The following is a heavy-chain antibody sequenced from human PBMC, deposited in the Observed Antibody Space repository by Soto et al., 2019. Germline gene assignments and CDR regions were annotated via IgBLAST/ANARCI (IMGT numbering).Heavy chain of an antibody. J-gene: IGHJ4*02. D-gene: IGHD3-16*01. CDR3: ATDSPLLPTVMISSGRSAFDY. CDR2: IILIFGSG. Sequence: QVQLVQSGAEVKKPGSSVKVSCKASGGTFSPYAISWVRQAPGQGLEWVGGIILIFGSGGYAQKFQGRVTITPNKPTSTAYMELSSLSSEYTATYYCATDSPLLPTVMISSGRSAFDYWGQGTLVTVSS. V-gene: IGHV1-69*06. CDR1: GGTFSPYA.